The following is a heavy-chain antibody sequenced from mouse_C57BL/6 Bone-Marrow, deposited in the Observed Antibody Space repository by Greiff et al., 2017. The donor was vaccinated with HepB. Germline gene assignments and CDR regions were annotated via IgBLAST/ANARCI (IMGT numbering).Heavy chain of an antibody. V-gene: IGHV1-81*01. CDR2: IYPRSGNT. CDR1: GYTFTSYG. D-gene: IGHD2-4*01. Sequence: VQLQQSGAELARPGASVKLSCKASGYTFTSYGISWVKQRTGQGLEWIGEIYPRSGNTYYNEKFKGKATLTADKSSSTAYMELRSLTSEDSAVYFCARRGGLRRGFAYWGQGTLVTVSA. J-gene: IGHJ3*01. CDR3: ARRGGLRRGFAY.